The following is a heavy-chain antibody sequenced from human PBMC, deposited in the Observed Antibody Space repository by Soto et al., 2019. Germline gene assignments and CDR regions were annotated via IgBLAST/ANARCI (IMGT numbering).Heavy chain of an antibody. CDR2: ISGSGGGT. J-gene: IGHJ4*02. CDR1: GFTFKNYD. Sequence: EVELLESGGGLVQPGGSLRLSCVASGFTFKNYDMRWIRQAPGKGLEWVSGISGSGGGTYYADSVKGRFTISTDNSKNTFYLQMNSLRAEDTAIYYCAKNRQFRSYYESAGHYDDWGQGTLVTVSS. D-gene: IGHD3-10*01. V-gene: IGHV3-23*01. CDR3: AKNRQFRSYYESAGHYDD.